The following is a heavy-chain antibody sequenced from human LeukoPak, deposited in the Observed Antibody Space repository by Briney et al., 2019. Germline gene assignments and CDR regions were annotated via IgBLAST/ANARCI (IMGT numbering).Heavy chain of an antibody. CDR3: ARGTYGTDAFDI. CDR2: IYYSGST. V-gene: IGHV4-30-4*01. Sequence: SETLSLTCTVSGGSISSGDYYWSWIRQPPGKGLEWIGYIYYSGSTYYNPSHKSRVTISVDTSKNQFSLKLSSVTAADTAVYYCARGTYGTDAFDIWGQGTMVTVSS. J-gene: IGHJ3*02. CDR1: GGSISSGDYY. D-gene: IGHD4-17*01.